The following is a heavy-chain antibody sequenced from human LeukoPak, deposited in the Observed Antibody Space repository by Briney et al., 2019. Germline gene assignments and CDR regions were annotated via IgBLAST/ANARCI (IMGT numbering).Heavy chain of an antibody. J-gene: IGHJ5*02. D-gene: IGHD3-22*01. V-gene: IGHV3-23*01. CDR1: GFTFISYA. CDR2: ISGSGEST. CDR3: AKYYYDTSGSWFDP. Sequence: TGGSLRLSCAASGFTFISYAMSWVRQAPGKGLEWVSGISGSGESTYYADSVKGRFTISRDNSKNTLYLQMNSLRAGDTALYYCAKYYYDTSGSWFDPWGQGTLVTVSS.